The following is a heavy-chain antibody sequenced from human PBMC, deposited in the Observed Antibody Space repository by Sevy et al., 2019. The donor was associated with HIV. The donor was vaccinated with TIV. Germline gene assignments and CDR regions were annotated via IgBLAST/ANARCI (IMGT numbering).Heavy chain of an antibody. V-gene: IGHV3-23*01. J-gene: IGHJ4*02. CDR2: ISGSGGST. CDR1: GFTFSSYA. Sequence: GGSLILSCAASGFTFSSYAISWVRQAPGKGLEWVSAISGSGGSTYYADSVKGRFTISRDNSKNTLYLQMNSLRAEDTAVYYCAKDLISGSYGGFFDYWGQGTLVTVSS. D-gene: IGHD1-26*01. CDR3: AKDLISGSYGGFFDY.